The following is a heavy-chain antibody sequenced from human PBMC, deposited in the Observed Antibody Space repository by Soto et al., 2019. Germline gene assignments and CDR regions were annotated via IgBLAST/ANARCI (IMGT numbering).Heavy chain of an antibody. CDR3: AKAGATVEDATTVYLYNAMDL. V-gene: IGHV1-2*02. CDR2: INPNSGDT. Sequence: VASVKVSCKASGYTFTGYYVHWVRQAPGQGLEWMGWINPNSGDTYLAQRFQGRVTMNRDTSIGTAYMELRGLTSDDTAEYYCAKAGATVEDATTVYLYNAMDLWGQGTTVTVSS. D-gene: IGHD4-17*01. CDR1: GYTFTGYY. J-gene: IGHJ6*02.